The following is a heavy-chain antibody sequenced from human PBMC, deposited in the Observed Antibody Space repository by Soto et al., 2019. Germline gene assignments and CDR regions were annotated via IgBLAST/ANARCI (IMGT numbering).Heavy chain of an antibody. CDR3: AKHFHRLLEGPFTPFDY. V-gene: IGHV3-23*01. CDR1: GSTFSDYI. Sequence: EVQLLESGGGLVQPGGSLRLSCAASGSTFSDYIMSLVRQAPGKGLEWVSAISGSGSITYYVDSVKGRFTISRDNSKNTLYVQMSSRRAEDTAVYYCAKHFHRLLEGPFTPFDYWGQGTLVTVSS. J-gene: IGHJ4*02. CDR2: ISGSGSIT. D-gene: IGHD3-3*01.